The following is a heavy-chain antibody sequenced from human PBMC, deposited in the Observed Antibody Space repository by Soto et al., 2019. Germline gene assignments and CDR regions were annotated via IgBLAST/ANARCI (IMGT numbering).Heavy chain of an antibody. Sequence: PSQTLSLTCAISGDSVSSNGATWNWIRQSPSRGLEWLGRTYYRSKWYNDYAASVKSRITVNPDTSKNQFSLQLNSVTPEDTAVYYCARVAGDQKAFDIWGQGTMVTGSS. J-gene: IGHJ3*02. V-gene: IGHV6-1*01. CDR2: TYYRSKWYN. D-gene: IGHD6-19*01. CDR1: GDSVSSNGAT. CDR3: ARVAGDQKAFDI.